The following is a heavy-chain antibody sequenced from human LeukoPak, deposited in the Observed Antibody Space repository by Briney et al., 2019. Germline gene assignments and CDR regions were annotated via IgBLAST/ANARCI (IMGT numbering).Heavy chain of an antibody. CDR2: IYSSTNT. CDR3: AREGVYDSSGYHDALDI. CDR1: GFTVSAKY. Sequence: GGSLRLSCAASGFTVSAKYMSWDRQAPGKGLEWVSVIYSSTNTYYADSVKGRFTISRDNSKNTVYLQMNSLRAEDTAVYYCAREGVYDSSGYHDALDIWGQGTMVTVSS. J-gene: IGHJ3*02. D-gene: IGHD3-22*01. V-gene: IGHV3-53*01.